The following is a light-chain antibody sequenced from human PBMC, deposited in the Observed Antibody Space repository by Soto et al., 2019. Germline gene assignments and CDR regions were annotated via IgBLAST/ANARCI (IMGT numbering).Light chain of an antibody. J-gene: IGKJ1*01. CDR1: HRVSSSH. Sequence: ETVLTQSPVTLPLSPVDIATLSYTAGHRVSSSHLAWYQQKPGQAPRLLIYGASSRATGIPDRFSGGGSGTDFTLTISRLEPEDFAVYYCQQCGSSPWTFGQGTKVDIK. V-gene: IGKV3-20*01. CDR3: QQCGSSPWT. CDR2: GAS.